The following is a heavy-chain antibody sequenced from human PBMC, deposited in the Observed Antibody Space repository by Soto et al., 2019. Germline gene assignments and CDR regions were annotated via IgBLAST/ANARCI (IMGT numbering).Heavy chain of an antibody. D-gene: IGHD3-10*01. CDR2: VHHSWGS. CDR1: GGSISSYY. Sequence: QVQLQESGPGLVKPSETLSLSCTVSGGSISSYYWSWFRQSPGKRMEWIGYVHHSWGSSYNPSLQSRVAISLATSKGQFSLKVPSVTATDTAVYYCARQGFGPLHGLVDVWGQGTTVTVSS. CDR3: ARQGFGPLHGLVDV. V-gene: IGHV4-59*08. J-gene: IGHJ6*02.